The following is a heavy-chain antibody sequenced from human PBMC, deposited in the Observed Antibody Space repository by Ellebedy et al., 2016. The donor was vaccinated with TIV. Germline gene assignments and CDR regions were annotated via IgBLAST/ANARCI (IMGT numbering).Heavy chain of an antibody. V-gene: IGHV3-7*01. CDR3: ARRGSYGDYAVQVNKWFDS. J-gene: IGHJ5*01. Sequence: GESLKISCVASGFRFRNYWMGWVRQAPGKGLEWVANIYQDGSEKYYVDSVEGRFTISRDNAKKALYLDMKRLRAEDTAVYYCARRGSYGDYAVQVNKWFDSWGQGTPVTVSP. CDR2: IYQDGSEK. D-gene: IGHD4-17*01. CDR1: GFRFRNYW.